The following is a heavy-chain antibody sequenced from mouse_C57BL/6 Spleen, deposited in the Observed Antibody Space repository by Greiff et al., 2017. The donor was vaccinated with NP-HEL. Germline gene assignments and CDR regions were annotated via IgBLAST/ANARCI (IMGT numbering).Heavy chain of an antibody. Sequence: VQLKESGPELVKPGASVKIPCKASGYTFTDYNMDWVKQSHGKSLEWIGDINPNNGGTIYNQKFKGKATLTVDKSSSTAYMELRSLTSEDTAVYYCARWGRNWYFDVWGTGTTVTVSS. CDR3: ARWGRNWYFDV. CDR2: INPNNGGT. CDR1: GYTFTDYN. V-gene: IGHV1-18*01. J-gene: IGHJ1*03. D-gene: IGHD1-1*01.